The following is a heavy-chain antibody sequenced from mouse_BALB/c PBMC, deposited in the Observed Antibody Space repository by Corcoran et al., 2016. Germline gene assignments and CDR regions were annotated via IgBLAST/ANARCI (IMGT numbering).Heavy chain of an antibody. CDR3: ANWDGYFDV. CDR1: GFNIKDTY. J-gene: IGHJ1*01. CDR2: IDPANGNT. V-gene: IGHV14-3*02. Sequence: EVQLQQSGAELVKPGASVKLSCTASGFNIKDTYMHWVKQRPEQGLEWIGRIDPANGNTKYDPQFPGKATITADTSSNTAYLQLSSLTSEDTAVYYCANWDGYFDVWGAGTTVTVSS. D-gene: IGHD4-1*01.